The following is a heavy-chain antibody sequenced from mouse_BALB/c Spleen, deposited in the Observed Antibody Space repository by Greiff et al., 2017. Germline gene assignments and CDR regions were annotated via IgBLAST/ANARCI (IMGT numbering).Heavy chain of an antibody. CDR1: GYSFTSYW. D-gene: IGHD2-10*02. CDR2: IDPSDSET. J-gene: IGHJ3*01. V-gene: IGHV1S126*01. Sequence: QVQLKESGPQLVRPGASVKISCKASGYSFTSYWMHWVKQRPGQGLEWIGMIDPSDSETRLNQKFKDKATLTVDKSSSTAYMQLSSPTSEDSAVFYCARSRYGNYVRFAYWGQGTLVTVSA. CDR3: ARSRYGNYVRFAY.